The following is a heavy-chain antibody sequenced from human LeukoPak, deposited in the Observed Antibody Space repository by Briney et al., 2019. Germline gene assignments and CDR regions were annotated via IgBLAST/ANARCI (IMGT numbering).Heavy chain of an antibody. J-gene: IGHJ4*02. V-gene: IGHV4-38-2*02. D-gene: IGHD2-8*01. CDR3: ARVKCTNGVCYFDY. CDR1: GYSISSGYY. Sequence: SETLSLTCTVSGYSISSGYYWGWIRQPPGKGLEWIGSIYHSGSTYYNPSLKSRVTISVDTSKNRFSLKLSSVTAADTAVYYCARVKCTNGVCYFDYWGQGTLVTVSS. CDR2: IYHSGST.